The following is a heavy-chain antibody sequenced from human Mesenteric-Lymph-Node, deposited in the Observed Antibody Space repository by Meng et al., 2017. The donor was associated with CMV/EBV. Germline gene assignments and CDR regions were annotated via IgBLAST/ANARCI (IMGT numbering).Heavy chain of an antibody. D-gene: IGHD3-3*01. V-gene: IGHV3-30*02. CDR1: GFSFSYYG. J-gene: IGHJ5*02. CDR3: ARDTTYYDFWSGYSVGFDP. Sequence: GESLKISCAASGFSFSYYGMHWVRQAPGKGLEWVAFIRYDGSNKYYADSVKGRFTISRDNSKNTLYLQMNSLRAEDTAVYYCARDTTYYDFWSGYSVGFDPWGQGTLVTVSS. CDR2: IRYDGSNK.